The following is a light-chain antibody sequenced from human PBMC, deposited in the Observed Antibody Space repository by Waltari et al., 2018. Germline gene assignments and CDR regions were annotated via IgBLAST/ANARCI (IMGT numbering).Light chain of an antibody. CDR1: SGHSSNV. CDR2: VNSDGSH. V-gene: IGLV4-69*01. J-gene: IGLJ3*02. Sequence: QLVLTQSPSASASLGASVKLTCTLSSGHSSNVVAWLQQRPEKGPRSLMKVNSDGSHSRGDGIPDRFSGSSSGAERYLTISNLQSEDEADDYCQTGGHGTWVFGGGTGLTVV. CDR3: QTGGHGTWV.